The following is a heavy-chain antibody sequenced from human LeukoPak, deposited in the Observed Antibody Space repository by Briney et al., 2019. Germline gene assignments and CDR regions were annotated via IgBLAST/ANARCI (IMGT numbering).Heavy chain of an antibody. Sequence: PSETLSLTCTVSGGSISSTTYYWGWIRQPPGKGLEWIGSIYYSGSTYYNPSLKSRVTISVDTSKNQFSLKLSSVTAADTAVYYCASKYQPTGTYHVYWGQGTLVTVSS. CDR2: IYYSGST. V-gene: IGHV4-39*01. CDR1: GGSISSTTYY. D-gene: IGHD2-2*01. CDR3: ASKYQPTGTYHVY. J-gene: IGHJ4*02.